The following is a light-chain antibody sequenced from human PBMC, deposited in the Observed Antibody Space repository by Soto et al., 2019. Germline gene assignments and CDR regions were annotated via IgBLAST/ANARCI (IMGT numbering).Light chain of an antibody. Sequence: EIVLTQSPGTLSLSPGERATLSCRASQSVSRYLAWYQQKPGLAPRLLIYDASTRATGIPARFSGSGSGTQFTLTISSLQSEDFAVYYCQQYNNWPPAWTFGQGTKVDIK. J-gene: IGKJ1*01. CDR2: DAS. V-gene: IGKV3D-15*01. CDR3: QQYNNWPPAWT. CDR1: QSVSRY.